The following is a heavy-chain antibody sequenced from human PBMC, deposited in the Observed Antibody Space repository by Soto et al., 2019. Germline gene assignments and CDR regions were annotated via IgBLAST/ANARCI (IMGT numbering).Heavy chain of an antibody. CDR2: ISDSESA. V-gene: IGHV4-59*08. J-gene: IGHJ4*02. D-gene: IGHD2-15*01. Sequence: PSETLSLTCTVSGGSISSYFWSWIRQPPGKGLEWIGYISDSESANYDPSLKSRVTISIDTSKNQFSLKLSSVTAADTAVYYCARQPPYCSGGSCYIYFFDYWGQGALVTVSS. CDR1: GGSISSYF. CDR3: ARQPPYCSGGSCYIYFFDY.